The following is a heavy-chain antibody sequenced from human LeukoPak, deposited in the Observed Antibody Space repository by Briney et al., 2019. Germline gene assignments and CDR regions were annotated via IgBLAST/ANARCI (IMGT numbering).Heavy chain of an antibody. D-gene: IGHD2-2*01. CDR3: ARAVTSVPAAIIYFDY. CDR1: GGSIRSSSYY. V-gene: IGHV4-39*07. CDR2: IYYSGST. Sequence: PSETLSLTCTVSGGSIRSSSYYWGWIRQPPGKGLEWIVCIYYSGSTYYNPSLKSRLTISVDTSKNPFSLKLSSVTAADTAVYYCARAVTSVPAAIIYFDYWGQGTLVTVSS. J-gene: IGHJ4*02.